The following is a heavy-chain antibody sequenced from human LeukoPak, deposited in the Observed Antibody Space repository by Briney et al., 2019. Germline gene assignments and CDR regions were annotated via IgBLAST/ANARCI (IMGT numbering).Heavy chain of an antibody. CDR2: IYYNGNT. D-gene: IGHD2-21*01. CDR1: GVSIISIHYY. J-gene: IGHJ4*02. CDR3: ASVILRCIDS. Sequence: SETLSLTCTVSGVSIISIHYYWGWIRQPPGKGLEWIGSIYYNGNTYYNPSLESRVTISVDTSTNQFSLKLNSVTAADTAVYYCASVILRCIDSWGQGTLVAVSS. V-gene: IGHV4-39*01.